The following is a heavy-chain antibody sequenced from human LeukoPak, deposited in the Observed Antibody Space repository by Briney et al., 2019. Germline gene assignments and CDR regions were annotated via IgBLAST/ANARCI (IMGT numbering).Heavy chain of an antibody. CDR2: ISYDGSNK. CDR1: GFTFSSYG. V-gene: IGHV3-30*18. D-gene: IGHD6-13*01. Sequence: GGSLRLSCAASGFTFSSYGMHWVRQAPGKGLEWVAVISYDGSNKYYADSVKGRFTISRDNSKNTLYLQMSSLRAEDTAVYYCAKCPRIAAAGNWFDPWGQGTLVTVSS. CDR3: AKCPRIAAAGNWFDP. J-gene: IGHJ5*02.